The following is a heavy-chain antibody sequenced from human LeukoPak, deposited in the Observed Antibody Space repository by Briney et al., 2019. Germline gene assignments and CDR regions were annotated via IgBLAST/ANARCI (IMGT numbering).Heavy chain of an antibody. D-gene: IGHD6-19*01. CDR2: IYTGGST. J-gene: IGHJ4*02. V-gene: IGHV4-4*07. Sequence: SETLSLTCTVSGVPISSYYWSWIRQPAGKGLEWIGRIYTGGSTNYNPSLKSRVTMSVDTSKNQFSLKLSSMTAADTAVYYCAREGGWYTFYFDYWGQGTLVTVSS. CDR1: GVPISSYY. CDR3: AREGGWYTFYFDY.